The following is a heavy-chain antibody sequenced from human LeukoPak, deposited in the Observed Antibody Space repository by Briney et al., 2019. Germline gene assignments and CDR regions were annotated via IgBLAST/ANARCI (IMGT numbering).Heavy chain of an antibody. V-gene: IGHV4-59*01. CDR1: GGSISSYY. D-gene: IGHD3-10*01. J-gene: IGHJ6*02. CDR3: ARESSINMVRGVIIPYGMDV. CDR2: INHSGST. Sequence: SETLSLTCTVSGGSISSYYWSWIRQPPGKGLEWIGYINHSGSTKYNPSLKSRVTISVDTSKNQFSLKMRSVTAADTAVYYCARESSINMVRGVIIPYGMDVWGQGTMDTVSS.